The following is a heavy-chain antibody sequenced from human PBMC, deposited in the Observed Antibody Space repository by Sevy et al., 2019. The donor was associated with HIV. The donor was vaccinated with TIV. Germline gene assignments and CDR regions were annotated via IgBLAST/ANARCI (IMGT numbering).Heavy chain of an antibody. V-gene: IGHV4-59*01. D-gene: IGHD3-22*01. J-gene: IGHJ4*02. CDR3: ARTSDYYDSSGYYYSPLSFDY. Sequence: SETLSLTCTVSGGSISSYYWSWIRQPPGKGLEWIGYIYYSGSTNYNPSLKSRVTISVDTSKNQFSLKLSSVTAADTAVYYCARTSDYYDSSGYYYSPLSFDYWGQGTLVTVSS. CDR2: IYYSGST. CDR1: GGSISSYY.